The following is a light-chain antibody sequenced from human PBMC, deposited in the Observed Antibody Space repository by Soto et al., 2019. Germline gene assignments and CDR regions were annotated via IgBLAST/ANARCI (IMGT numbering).Light chain of an antibody. Sequence: AIQMTQSPLSLSASVGDRVTITCRASQYIRNELAWYQQRPGKAPNLLIYASSTLQSGVPSRFRGRGSGTDFTLTISSLQPDDFATYYCLQDSTYPRTFGQGTKVEI. V-gene: IGKV1-6*01. J-gene: IGKJ1*01. CDR2: ASS. CDR1: QYIRNE. CDR3: LQDSTYPRT.